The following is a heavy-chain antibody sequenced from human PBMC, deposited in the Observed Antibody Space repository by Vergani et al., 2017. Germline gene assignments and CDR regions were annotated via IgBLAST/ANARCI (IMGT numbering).Heavy chain of an antibody. CDR3: GIAAAGTYYYYYMDV. CDR2: ISYDGSNK. CDR1: GFTFSSYG. D-gene: IGHD6-13*01. J-gene: IGHJ6*03. V-gene: IGHV3-30*03. Sequence: QVQLVESGGGVVQPGRSPRLSCAASGFTFSSYGMHWVRQAPGKGLEWVAVISYDGSNKYYADSVKGRFTISRDNSKNTLYLQMNSLRAEDTAVYYCGIAAAGTYYYYYMDVWGKGTTVTVSS.